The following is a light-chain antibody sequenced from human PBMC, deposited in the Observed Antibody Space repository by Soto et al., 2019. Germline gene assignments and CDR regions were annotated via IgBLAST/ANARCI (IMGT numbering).Light chain of an antibody. Sequence: EIALTQSPVTLSLSPVERATLSCGASQSVSSNYLAWFQQKPGLAPRLLIYGASTRATGIPDRFSGSGSGTDFTLTISRLEPEDFAVYYCQQYSSSPSITFGQGTRLEI. CDR3: QQYSSSPSIT. V-gene: IGKV3D-20*01. J-gene: IGKJ5*01. CDR2: GAS. CDR1: QSVSSNY.